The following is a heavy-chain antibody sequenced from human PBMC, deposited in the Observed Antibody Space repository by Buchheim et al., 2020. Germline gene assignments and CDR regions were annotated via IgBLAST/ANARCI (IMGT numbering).Heavy chain of an antibody. D-gene: IGHD3-3*01. Sequence: DVQLLQSGGGLVQPGGSLRLSRAASGFTMSSDGMSWVRQAPGKGLEWVATIDAGGNSFHADSVKGRFTIYRDDSKNTLYLQMNNLRAEDTAVYYCDKIWSGYSGADYWGQGTL. J-gene: IGHJ4*02. CDR1: GFTMSSDG. CDR2: IDAGGNS. V-gene: IGHV3-23*01. CDR3: DKIWSGYSGADY.